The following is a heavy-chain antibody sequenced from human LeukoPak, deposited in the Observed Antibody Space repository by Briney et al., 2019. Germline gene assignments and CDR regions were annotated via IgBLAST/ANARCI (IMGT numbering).Heavy chain of an antibody. Sequence: PSETLSLTCTVSGGSISSYYWSWIRQPAGKGLEWIGRIYTSGSTNYNPSLKSRVTMSVDTSKNQFSLKVSSVTAADTAVYYCARIAAAGYYYYYYMDVWGKGTTVTVSS. CDR2: IYTSGST. V-gene: IGHV4-4*07. D-gene: IGHD6-13*01. J-gene: IGHJ6*03. CDR3: ARIAAAGYYYYYYMDV. CDR1: GGSISSYY.